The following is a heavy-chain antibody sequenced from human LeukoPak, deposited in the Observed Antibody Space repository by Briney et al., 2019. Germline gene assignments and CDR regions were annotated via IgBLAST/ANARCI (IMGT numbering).Heavy chain of an antibody. CDR3: VKGGVATTRDFDY. CDR2: ISSHGGST. J-gene: IGHJ4*02. V-gene: IGHV3-64D*09. Sequence: GGSLRLSCSASEFTFSSYAMHWVRQAPGKGLEHVSTISSHGGSTYYADSVKGRFTISRDNYKNTLYLQMNSLRAEDTALYYCVKGGVATTRDFDYWGQGTLVTVSS. CDR1: EFTFSSYA. D-gene: IGHD5-12*01.